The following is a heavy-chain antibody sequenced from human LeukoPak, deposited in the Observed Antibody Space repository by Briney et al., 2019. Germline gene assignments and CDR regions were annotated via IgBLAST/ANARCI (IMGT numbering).Heavy chain of an antibody. Sequence: ASVKVSCKVSGYTLTELSMHWVRQAPGKGLEWMGGFDPGDGETIYAQKFQGRVTMTEDTSTDTAYMELSSLRSEDTAVYYCATTSVPVVVPAAIHRAANWFDPWGQGTLVTVSS. V-gene: IGHV1-24*01. J-gene: IGHJ5*02. CDR1: GYTLTELS. CDR2: FDPGDGET. D-gene: IGHD2-2*02. CDR3: ATTSVPVVVPAAIHRAANWFDP.